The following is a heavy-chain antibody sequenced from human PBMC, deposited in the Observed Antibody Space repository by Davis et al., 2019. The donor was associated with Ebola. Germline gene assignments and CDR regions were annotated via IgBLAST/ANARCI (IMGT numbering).Heavy chain of an antibody. J-gene: IGHJ3*02. V-gene: IGHV1-2*02. CDR1: GYTFTGYY. CDR2: INPNSGGT. CDR3: ARIYDSRRNDAFDI. Sequence: ASVKVSCKASGYTFTGYYMHWVRQAPGQGLEWMGWINPNSGGTNYAQKFQGRVTMTRDTSISTAYMELSRLRSDDTAVYYCARIYDSRRNDAFDIWGQGTMVTVSS. D-gene: IGHD3-22*01.